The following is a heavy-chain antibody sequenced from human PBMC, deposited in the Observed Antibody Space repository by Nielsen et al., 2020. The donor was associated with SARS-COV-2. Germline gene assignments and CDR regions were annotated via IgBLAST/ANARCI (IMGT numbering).Heavy chain of an antibody. CDR2: IYYSGST. V-gene: IGHV4-39*01. CDR3: AGRYSSSWNYYYYGMDV. Sequence: SETLSLTCTVSGGSISSSSYYWGWIRQPPGKGLEWIGSIYYSGSTNYNPSLKSRVTISVDTSKNQFSLKLSSVTAADTAVYYCAGRYSSSWNYYYYGMDVWGQGTTVTVSS. D-gene: IGHD6-13*01. J-gene: IGHJ6*02. CDR1: GGSISSSSYY.